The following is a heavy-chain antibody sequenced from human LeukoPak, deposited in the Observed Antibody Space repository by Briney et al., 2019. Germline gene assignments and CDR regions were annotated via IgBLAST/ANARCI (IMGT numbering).Heavy chain of an antibody. CDR1: GGSISSYY. CDR3: ARLSGRYGMDV. CDR2: IYYGGST. Sequence: PSETLSLTCTVSGGSISSYYWSWIRQPPGKGLEWIGYIYYGGSTNYNPSLKSRVTISVDTSKNQFSLKLSSVTAADTAVYYCARLSGRYGMDVWGQGTTVTVSS. V-gene: IGHV4-59*08. J-gene: IGHJ6*02. D-gene: IGHD1-14*01.